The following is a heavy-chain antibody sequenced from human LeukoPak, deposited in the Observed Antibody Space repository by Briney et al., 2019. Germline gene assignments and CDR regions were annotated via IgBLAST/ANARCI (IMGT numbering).Heavy chain of an antibody. CDR3: AKEGDGYH. J-gene: IGHJ3*01. CDR2: ISGSGSDI. CDR1: GFGFSDSY. V-gene: IGHV3-11*01. Sequence: PGGYLRLSCVISGFGFSDSYMTWIRQTPGKGLEWLAYISGSGSDIYYADSVKGRFTISRDNSKNSLYLQMNSLRTEDTALYYCAKEGDGYHWGQGTMVTVSS. D-gene: IGHD5-24*01.